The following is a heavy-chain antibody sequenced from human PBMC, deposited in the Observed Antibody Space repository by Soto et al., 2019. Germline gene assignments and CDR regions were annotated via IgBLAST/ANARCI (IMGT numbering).Heavy chain of an antibody. J-gene: IGHJ6*04. D-gene: IGHD6-6*01. V-gene: IGHV4-34*01. Sequence: SETLSLTCAVYGGSFSGYYWSWIRQPPGKGLEWIGEINHSGSTNYNPSLKSRVTISVDTSKNQFSLKLSSVTAADTAVYYCARGRKEAARPYYYYGMDVWGKGTTVTVSS. CDR2: INHSGST. CDR3: ARGRKEAARPYYYYGMDV. CDR1: GGSFSGYY.